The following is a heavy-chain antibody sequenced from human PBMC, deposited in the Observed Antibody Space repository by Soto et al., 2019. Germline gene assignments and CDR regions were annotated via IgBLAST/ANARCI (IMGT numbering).Heavy chain of an antibody. D-gene: IGHD2-2*01. CDR2: IYYSGST. Sequence: QLQLQESGPGLVKPSETLSLTCTVSGGSISSSSYYWGWIRQPPGKGLEWIGSIYYSGSTYYNPSLKRRVTISVDTSKNQFSLKLSSVTAADTAVYYCASQGCISTSCRLPRSYYYGMDVWGQGTTVTVSS. CDR1: GGSISSSSYY. J-gene: IGHJ6*02. V-gene: IGHV4-39*01. CDR3: ASQGCISTSCRLPRSYYYGMDV.